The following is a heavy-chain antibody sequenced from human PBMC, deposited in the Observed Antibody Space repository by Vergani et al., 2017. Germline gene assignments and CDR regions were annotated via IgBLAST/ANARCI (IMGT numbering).Heavy chain of an antibody. V-gene: IGHV4-61*02. CDR1: GGSISSGGYY. D-gene: IGHD3-9*01. CDR2: IYTGGST. CDR3: ARDQDDYDILTGYRYWYFDL. Sequence: QVQLQESGPGLVKPSQTLPLTCTVSGGSISSGGYYWSWIRQPAGKGLEWIGRIYTGGSTTYNPSLKSRISISIDTSKNQFSLKLSSVTAADTAIYYCARDQDDYDILTGYRYWYFDLWGRGTLVTVSS. J-gene: IGHJ2*01.